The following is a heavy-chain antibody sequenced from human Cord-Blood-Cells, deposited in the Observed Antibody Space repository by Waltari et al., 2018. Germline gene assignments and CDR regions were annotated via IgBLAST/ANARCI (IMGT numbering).Heavy chain of an antibody. CDR3: ARVRGMGYFDL. Sequence: EVQLVESGGGLVKPGGSLRLSCAASGFTFSSYSMTWVRQAPGKGLEWVSSISSSSSYIYYADSVKGRFTISRDNAKNSLYLQMNSLRAEDTAVYYCARVRGMGYFDLWGRGTLVTVSS. CDR1: GFTFSSYS. V-gene: IGHV3-21*01. J-gene: IGHJ2*01. D-gene: IGHD2-21*01. CDR2: ISSSSSYI.